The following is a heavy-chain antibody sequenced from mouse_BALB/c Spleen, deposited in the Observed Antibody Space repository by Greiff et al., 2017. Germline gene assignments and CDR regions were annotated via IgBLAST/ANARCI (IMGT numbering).Heavy chain of an antibody. CDR2: ISSGSSTI. CDR3: ARRDGNYFAY. Sequence: EVQLVESGGGLVRPGGSRKLSCAASGFTFSSFAMHWVRQAPAKGLEWVAYISSGSSTIYYADTVKGRSTISIDNSTNTLFLQLTSLRSEDTAMYYCARRDGNYFAYWGQGTLVTVSA. CDR1: GFTFSSFA. D-gene: IGHD2-1*01. V-gene: IGHV5-17*02. J-gene: IGHJ3*01.